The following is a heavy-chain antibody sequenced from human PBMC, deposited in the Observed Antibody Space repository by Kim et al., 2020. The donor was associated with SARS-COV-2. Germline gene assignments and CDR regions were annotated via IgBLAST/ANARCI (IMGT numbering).Heavy chain of an antibody. J-gene: IGHJ6*02. Sequence: GGSLRLSCAASGFTFSSYSMNWVRQAPGKGLEWVSSISSSSSYIYYADSVKGRFTISRDNAKNSLYLQMNSLRAEDTAVYYCARDRNPLAAAGTRDYYGMDVWGQGTTVTVSS. CDR1: GFTFSSYS. V-gene: IGHV3-21*01. CDR3: ARDRNPLAAAGTRDYYGMDV. D-gene: IGHD6-13*01. CDR2: ISSSSSYI.